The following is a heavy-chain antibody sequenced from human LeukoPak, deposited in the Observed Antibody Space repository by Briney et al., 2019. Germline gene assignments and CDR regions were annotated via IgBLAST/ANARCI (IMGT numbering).Heavy chain of an antibody. V-gene: IGHV3-21*01. Sequence: GGSLRLSCAASGFTFSSYSMNWVRQAPGKGLEWVSSISSSSSYIYYADSVKGRFTISRDNAKNSLYLQMNSLRAEDTAVYYCARGSRSDFCSNYWGQGTLVTVSS. D-gene: IGHD3-3*01. CDR2: ISSSSSYI. CDR3: ARGSRSDFCSNY. CDR1: GFTFSSYS. J-gene: IGHJ4*02.